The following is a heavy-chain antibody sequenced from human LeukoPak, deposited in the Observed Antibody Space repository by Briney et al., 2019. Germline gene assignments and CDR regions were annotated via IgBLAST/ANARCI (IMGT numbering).Heavy chain of an antibody. J-gene: IGHJ4*02. V-gene: IGHV1-18*01. CDR3: ARDREIGAMVRGVIPFDY. Sequence: GASVKVSCKASGYTFTSYGISWVRQAPGQGLEWMGWISAYNGNTNYAQKLQGRVTMTTDTSTSTAYMELRSLRSDDTAVYYCARDREIGAMVRGVIPFDYWGQGTLVTVSS. D-gene: IGHD3-10*01. CDR1: GYTFTSYG. CDR2: ISAYNGNT.